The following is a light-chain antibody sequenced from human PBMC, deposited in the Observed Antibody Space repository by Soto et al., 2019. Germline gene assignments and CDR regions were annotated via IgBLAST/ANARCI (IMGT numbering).Light chain of an antibody. V-gene: IGKV1-39*01. CDR3: LQSYTTPLT. CDR2: DAS. CDR1: QSISSY. Sequence: DIQMTQSPSSLSASLGDRVTITCRASQSISSYLNWYQQKAGKAPKLLIYDASRLQRGVPSRFTGSGSGTDFTLTTTSLQPEDCASYYCLQSYTTPLTFGGGTKVEIK. J-gene: IGKJ4*01.